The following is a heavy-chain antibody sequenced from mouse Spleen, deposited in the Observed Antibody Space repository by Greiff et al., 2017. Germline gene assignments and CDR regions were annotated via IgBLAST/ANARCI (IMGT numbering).Heavy chain of an antibody. D-gene: IGHD1-1*01. Sequence: QVQLKQPGAELVMPGASVKLSCKASGYTFTSYWMHWVKQRPGQGLEWIGEIDPSDSYTNYNQKFKGKATLTVDKSSSTAYMQLSSLTSEDSAVYYCASYGSSYRVYYYAMDYWGQGTSVTVSS. V-gene: IGHV1-69*01. CDR2: IDPSDSYT. J-gene: IGHJ4*01. CDR1: GYTFTSYW. CDR3: ASYGSSYRVYYYAMDY.